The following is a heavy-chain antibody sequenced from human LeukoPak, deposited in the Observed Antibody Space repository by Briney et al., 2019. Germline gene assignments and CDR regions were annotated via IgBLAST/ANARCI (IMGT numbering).Heavy chain of an antibody. CDR2: IYTGGST. V-gene: IGHV4-61*02. CDR1: GGSISSGDYY. Sequence: SETLSLTCTVSGGSISSGDYYWSWIRQPAGKGLEWIGRIYTGGSTNYNPSLKSRVTISVDTSKNQFSLKLSSVTAADTAVYYCARVYVWELPPYDAFDIWGQGTMVTVSS. D-gene: IGHD1-26*01. CDR3: ARVYVWELPPYDAFDI. J-gene: IGHJ3*02.